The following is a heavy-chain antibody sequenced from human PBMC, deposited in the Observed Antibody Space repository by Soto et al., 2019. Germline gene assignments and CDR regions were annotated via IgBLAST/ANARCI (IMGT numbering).Heavy chain of an antibody. CDR2: INPSGGTT. J-gene: IGHJ4*02. D-gene: IGHD6-19*01. CDR1: GYTFTSYY. CDR3: ARERVWRWLAFDY. V-gene: IGHV1-46*03. Sequence: QVQLVQSGAEVKKPGASVKVSCKASGYTFTSYYINWVRQAPGQGLEWMGIINPSGGTTNYAQKFQGRVTMTRDTSTRTVYMELSSLRSGHTAVYYCARERVWRWLAFDYWGQGTLVTVSS.